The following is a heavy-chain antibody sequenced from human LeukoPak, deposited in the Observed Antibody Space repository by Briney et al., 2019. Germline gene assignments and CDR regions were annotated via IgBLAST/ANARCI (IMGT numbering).Heavy chain of an antibody. J-gene: IGHJ6*03. Sequence: PGGSLRLSCAASGFTFSIYEMNWVRQAPGKGLEWVSYISSSGSTIYYADSVKGRFTISRDNAKNSLYLQMNSLRADDTAVYYCAASGYDYDYYYYMDVWGKGPRSPSP. V-gene: IGHV3-48*03. CDR3: AASGYDYDYYYYMDV. CDR1: GFTFSIYE. CDR2: ISSSGSTI. D-gene: IGHD5-12*01.